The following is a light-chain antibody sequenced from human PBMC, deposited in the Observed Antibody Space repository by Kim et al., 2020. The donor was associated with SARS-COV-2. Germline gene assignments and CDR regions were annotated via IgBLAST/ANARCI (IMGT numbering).Light chain of an antibody. CDR1: QTVSRK. Sequence: SASVGDTVTITCRASQTVSRKLNWYQQKPGKAPNLQIYSASSLRSGVPSRFSASGSGTDFTLKISSLEPEDFATYYCQQSFSTPYTFGQGTKLEI. V-gene: IGKV1-39*01. J-gene: IGKJ2*01. CDR3: QQSFSTPYT. CDR2: SAS.